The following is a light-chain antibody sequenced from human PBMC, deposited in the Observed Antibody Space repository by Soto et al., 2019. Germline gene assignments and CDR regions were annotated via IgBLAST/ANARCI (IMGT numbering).Light chain of an antibody. V-gene: IGKV3-20*01. Sequence: PGERVTLSCRACQSVSSSYLTWDQQKPGQAPRLLIHGASTRATGIPARFSGSGSGTDFTLTISSLQPEDFAVYYCQQYDTSPAWTFGQGTKVDI. CDR3: QQYDTSPAWT. CDR2: GAS. J-gene: IGKJ1*01. CDR1: QSVSSSY.